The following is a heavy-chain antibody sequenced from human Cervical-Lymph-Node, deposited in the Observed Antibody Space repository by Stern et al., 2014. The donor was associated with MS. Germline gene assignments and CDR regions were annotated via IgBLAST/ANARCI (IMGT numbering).Heavy chain of an antibody. V-gene: IGHV1-69*06. CDR2: IIPVFGTT. D-gene: IGHD3-3*01. CDR3: VLQTLGATY. J-gene: IGHJ4*02. CDR1: GGTFSNYA. Sequence: QVQLGQSGAEVKKPGSSVKVSCKASGGTFSNYAMNWVRQAPGQGLMWMGGIIPVFGTTNQTQHFQDRVTFTADKATNTAFLELTSLISGDTAIYYCVLQTLGATYWGQGTLVTVSS.